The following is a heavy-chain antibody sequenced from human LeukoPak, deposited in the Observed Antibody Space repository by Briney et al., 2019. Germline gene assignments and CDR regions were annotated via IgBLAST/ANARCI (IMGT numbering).Heavy chain of an antibody. CDR2: IYSGGST. D-gene: IGHD1-26*01. CDR3: ARDRGVGAFDY. Sequence: GGSLRLSCAATGFPVSSNYMSWVRQAPGKGLEWVSVIYSGGSTYYADSVKGRFTISRDNSKNTLYLQMNSLRAEDTAVYYCARDRGVGAFDYWGQGTLVTVSS. CDR1: GFPVSSNY. V-gene: IGHV3-66*02. J-gene: IGHJ4*02.